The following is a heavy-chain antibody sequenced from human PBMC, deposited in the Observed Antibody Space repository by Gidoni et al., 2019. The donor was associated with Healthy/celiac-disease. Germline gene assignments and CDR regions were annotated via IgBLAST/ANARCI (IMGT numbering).Heavy chain of an antibody. Sequence: EVQLVQAGAEVKKPGESLKISCKGAGYSCTSYWTGWVRQLPGNGLEWLGLIYPGDSDTRYSPSFQGQGTTSADKSISTAYLQWSSLKASDTAMYYCARLLNYYYGMDVRGQGTPVTVSS. CDR2: IYPGDSDT. CDR3: ARLLNYYYGMDV. J-gene: IGHJ6*02. CDR1: GYSCTSYW. V-gene: IGHV5-51*01.